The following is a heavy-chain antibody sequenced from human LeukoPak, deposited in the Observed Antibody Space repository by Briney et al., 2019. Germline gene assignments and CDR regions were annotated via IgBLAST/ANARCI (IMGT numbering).Heavy chain of an antibody. CDR3: ARWASIAARPPYFDY. CDR1: GGSISSYY. Sequence: KPSETLSLTCTVSGGSISSYYWSWIRQPAGKGLEWIGRIYTSGSTNYNPSLKSRVTMSVDTSKNQFSLKLSSVTAADTAVYYCARWASIAARPPYFDYWGQGTLVTVSS. D-gene: IGHD6-6*01. J-gene: IGHJ4*02. V-gene: IGHV4-4*07. CDR2: IYTSGST.